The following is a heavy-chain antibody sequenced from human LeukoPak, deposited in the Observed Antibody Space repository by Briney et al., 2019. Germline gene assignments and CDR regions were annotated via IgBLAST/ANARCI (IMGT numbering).Heavy chain of an antibody. CDR2: IKQDGSEK. D-gene: IGHD1-26*01. V-gene: IGHV3-7*01. Sequence: GGSLRLSCAASGFTFSSYWMSWVRQAPGKGLEWVANIKQDGSEKYYVDSVKGRFIISRDNAKNLLYLQMNSLRAEDTAVYYCARDTPLGELPGVSDYWGQGTLVTVSS. J-gene: IGHJ4*02. CDR3: ARDTPLGELPGVSDY. CDR1: GFTFSSYW.